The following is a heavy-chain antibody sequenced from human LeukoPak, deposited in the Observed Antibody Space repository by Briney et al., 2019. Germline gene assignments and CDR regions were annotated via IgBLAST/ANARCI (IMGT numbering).Heavy chain of an antibody. CDR3: ARVSFSYCSSTSCYENWFDP. V-gene: IGHV1-18*01. D-gene: IGHD2-2*01. J-gene: IGHJ5*02. Sequence: ASVKVSCKASGYTFTSYGISWVRQAPGQGLEWMGWISAYNGNTNYAQKPQGRVTMTTDTSTSTAYMELRSLRSDDTAVYYCARVSFSYCSSTSCYENWFDPWGQGTLVTVSS. CDR1: GYTFTSYG. CDR2: ISAYNGNT.